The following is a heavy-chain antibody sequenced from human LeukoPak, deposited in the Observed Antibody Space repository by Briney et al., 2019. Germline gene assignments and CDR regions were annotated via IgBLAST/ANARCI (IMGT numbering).Heavy chain of an antibody. Sequence: GGSLRLSCAASGSGFAFAGAWMHWVRQVPGKGPEWVSLISADGTRTTYADSVKGRFIISRDNAKNTLYLQMSSLRAEDTAVYYCTRGISYTMNIWGQGTTVTVSS. V-gene: IGHV3-74*01. J-gene: IGHJ6*02. D-gene: IGHD2/OR15-2a*01. CDR2: ISADGTRT. CDR1: GSGFAFAGAW. CDR3: TRGISYTMNI.